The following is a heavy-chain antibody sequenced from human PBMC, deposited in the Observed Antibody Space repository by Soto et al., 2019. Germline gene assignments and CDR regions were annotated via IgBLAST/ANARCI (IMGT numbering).Heavy chain of an antibody. CDR1: GFTFSSYW. J-gene: IGHJ5*01. D-gene: IGHD6-19*01. CDR2: INSDGSST. CDR3: ARAIGSSSGWYPWFDP. Sequence: GGSLRLSCAASGFTFSSYWMHWVRQAPGKGLVWVSRINSDGSSTSYADSVKGRFTISRDNAKNTLYLQMNSLRAEDTAVYYCARAIGSSSGWYPWFDPGGKGPWSPSPQ. V-gene: IGHV3-74*01.